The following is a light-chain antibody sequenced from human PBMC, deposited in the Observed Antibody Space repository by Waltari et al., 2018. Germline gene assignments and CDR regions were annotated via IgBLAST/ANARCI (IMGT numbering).Light chain of an antibody. V-gene: IGLV4-69*01. CDR2: VNSGGSH. Sequence: QVVLTQSPSASASLGASVKLTCTRSSGHSASAIAWHHQQPEKGPRYLMKVNSGGSHIKGDGIPDRFSGSSSGAERYLTISSLQSEDEADYYCQTWDTATHVIFGGGTKLTVL. CDR1: SGHSASA. CDR3: QTWDTATHVI. J-gene: IGLJ2*01.